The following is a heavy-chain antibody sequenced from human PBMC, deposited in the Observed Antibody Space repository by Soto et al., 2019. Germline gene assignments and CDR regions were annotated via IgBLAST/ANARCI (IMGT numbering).Heavy chain of an antibody. Sequence: GGNLRLSCAASGFTFSNYNMNWFRQAPGKGLEWVSSISSSSSYIYYADSVKGRFTISRDNAKNSLYLQMNSLRAEDTAVYYCARERGDSVYASFDHWGQGT. CDR1: GFTFSNYN. CDR3: ARERGDSVYASFDH. J-gene: IGHJ4*02. CDR2: ISSSSSYI. V-gene: IGHV3-21*01. D-gene: IGHD5-12*01.